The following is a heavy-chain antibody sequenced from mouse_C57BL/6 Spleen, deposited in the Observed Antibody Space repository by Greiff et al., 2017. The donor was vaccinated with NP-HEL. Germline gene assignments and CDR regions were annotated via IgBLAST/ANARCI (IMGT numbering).Heavy chain of an antibody. J-gene: IGHJ3*01. Sequence: VQLQQSGAELVKPGASVKISCKASGYAFSSYWMNWVKQRPGKGLEWIGQIYPGDGDTNYNGKFKGKATLTADKSSSTAYMQLSSLTSEDSAVYFCARGEVTTDVSFAYWGQGTLVTVSA. D-gene: IGHD2-2*01. CDR3: ARGEVTTDVSFAY. V-gene: IGHV1-80*01. CDR2: IYPGDGDT. CDR1: GYAFSSYW.